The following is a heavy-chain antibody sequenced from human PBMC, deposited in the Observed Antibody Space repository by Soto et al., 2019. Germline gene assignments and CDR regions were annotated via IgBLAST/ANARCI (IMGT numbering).Heavy chain of an antibody. CDR2: ISAYNGNT. V-gene: IGHV1-18*01. Sequence: QVQLVQSGAEVKKPGASVKLSCKASGYTFTAYGISWVRQAPGQGLEWMGWISAYNGNTNYEQKYQGRVTMTTDTSTTTAFMDLRSLRSDDTAVYYCARGSSSGWYGPLEHWGQGTLVTVSS. D-gene: IGHD6-19*01. CDR3: ARGSSSGWYGPLEH. J-gene: IGHJ4*02. CDR1: GYTFTAYG.